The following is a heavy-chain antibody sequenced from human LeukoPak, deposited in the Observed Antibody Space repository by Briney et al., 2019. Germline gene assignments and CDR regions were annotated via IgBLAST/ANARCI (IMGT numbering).Heavy chain of an antibody. J-gene: IGHJ4*02. CDR1: GFTFSTYG. D-gene: IGHD3-9*01. V-gene: IGHV3-33*01. Sequence: PGGSLRLSCAASGFTFSTYGMHWVRQAPGKGLEWVAVIWYDGTNKYYADSVKGRFTISRDNSKNTLFLQMNSLRVEDTAVYYCARLGSGLRYFDYWGQGTLVTVSS. CDR2: IWYDGTNK. CDR3: ARLGSGLRYFDY.